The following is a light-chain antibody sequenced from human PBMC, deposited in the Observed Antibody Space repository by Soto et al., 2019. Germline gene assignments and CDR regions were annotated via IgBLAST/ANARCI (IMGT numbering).Light chain of an antibody. CDR3: QQYGRPPRT. CDR1: QSVLNSY. J-gene: IGKJ1*01. Sequence: ELVLTQSPGTLSLSPGERATLSCRGSQSVLNSYLAWYQQKPGQPPRLLIYGASSRATGIPDRFNGSGSGTDFTLTISRLEPEDFAVYYCQQYGRPPRTFGQGTKVEIK. V-gene: IGKV3-20*01. CDR2: GAS.